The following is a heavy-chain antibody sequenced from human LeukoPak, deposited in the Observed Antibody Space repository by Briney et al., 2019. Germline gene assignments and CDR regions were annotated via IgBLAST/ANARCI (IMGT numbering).Heavy chain of an antibody. V-gene: IGHV3-15*01. J-gene: IGHJ4*02. D-gene: IGHD5-18*01. CDR1: GFTFSTAW. CDR2: IKSKPSGGTT. Sequence: PGGSLGLSCAASGFTFSTAWMSWARQPTGKGLEWVGRIKSKPSGGTTEYAAPVKGRFTISRDDSKDTVYLQMNSLKTEDTAVYYCITELGYSYVYWGQGTLVTVSS. CDR3: ITELGYSYVY.